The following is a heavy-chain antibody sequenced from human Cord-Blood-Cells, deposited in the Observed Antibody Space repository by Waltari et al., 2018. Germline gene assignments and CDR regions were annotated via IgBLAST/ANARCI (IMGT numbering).Heavy chain of an antibody. CDR1: GFTFSRYA. CDR2: ISYDGSNK. V-gene: IGHV3-30-3*01. D-gene: IGHD6-13*01. Sequence: QVQLVESGGGVVQAGRSVRPSCAASGFTFSRYAMHWVRQAPGKGLEWVAVISYDGSNKYYADSVKGRFTISRDNSKNTLYLQMNSLRAEDTAVYYCARTSSWYYFDYWGQGTLVTVSS. CDR3: ARTSSWYYFDY. J-gene: IGHJ4*02.